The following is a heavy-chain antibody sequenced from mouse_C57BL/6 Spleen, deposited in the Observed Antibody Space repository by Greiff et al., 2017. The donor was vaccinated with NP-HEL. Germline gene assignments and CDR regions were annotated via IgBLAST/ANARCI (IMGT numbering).Heavy chain of an antibody. Sequence: QVQLQQSGAELAKPGASVKLSCKASGSTFPLYWMHSVQQRPGQGLEWIGYINPSSGYTKYNQKFKDKATLTADKSSSTAYMQLSSLTYEDSAVYYCARDYGSSYEVAYWGQGTLVTVSA. V-gene: IGHV1-7*01. CDR2: INPSSGYT. D-gene: IGHD1-1*01. CDR1: GSTFPLYW. CDR3: ARDYGSSYEVAY. J-gene: IGHJ3*01.